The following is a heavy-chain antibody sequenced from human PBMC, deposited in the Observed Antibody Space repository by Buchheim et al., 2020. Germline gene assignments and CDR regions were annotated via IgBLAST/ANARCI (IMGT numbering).Heavy chain of an antibody. CDR1: GFTLTTYW. J-gene: IGHJ4*02. CDR3: VRDRGGYDPFDH. D-gene: IGHD5-12*01. CDR2: IKHDGSEK. V-gene: IGHV3-7*03. Sequence: VQLVESGGGFAQPGESLKLSCAASGFTLTTYWMTWVRQAPGKGLEAVANIKHDGSEKYYVDSVKGRFTISRDNAKNLVHLQMSSLRAEDTAVYYCVRDRGGYDPFDHWGQGTL.